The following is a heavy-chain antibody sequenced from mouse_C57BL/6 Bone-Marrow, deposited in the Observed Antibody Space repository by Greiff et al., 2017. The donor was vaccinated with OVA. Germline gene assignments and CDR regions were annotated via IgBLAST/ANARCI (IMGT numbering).Heavy chain of an antibody. CDR2: IDPSDSYT. J-gene: IGHJ1*03. D-gene: IGHD4-1*01. Sequence: VQLQQPGAELVMPGASVKLSCKASGYTFTSYWMHWVKQRPGQGLEWIGEIDPSDSYTNYNQKFKGKSTLTVDKSSSTAYMQLSSLTSEDSAVYYCARNCFFYWYFDVWGTGTTVTVSS. CDR1: GYTFTSYW. V-gene: IGHV1-69*01. CDR3: ARNCFFYWYFDV.